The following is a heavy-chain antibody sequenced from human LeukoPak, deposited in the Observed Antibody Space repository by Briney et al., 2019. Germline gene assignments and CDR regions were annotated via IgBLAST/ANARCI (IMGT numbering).Heavy chain of an antibody. CDR2: VRRRASGGTT. V-gene: IGHV3-49*03. D-gene: IGHD7-27*01. CDR3: NRDSLGIRTFDI. CDR1: GFTIGDYL. J-gene: IGHJ3*02. Sequence: GGSLRLSCTASGFTIGDYLMSWFPQAPGKGRELVGFVRRRASGGTTEYAASVKGRFTISRDDSKSIAYLEMNSLKTEDTAVYYCNRDSLGIRTFDIWGQGTMVTVSS.